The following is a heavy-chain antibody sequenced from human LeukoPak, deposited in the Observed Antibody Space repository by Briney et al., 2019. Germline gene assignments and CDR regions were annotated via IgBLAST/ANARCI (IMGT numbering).Heavy chain of an antibody. D-gene: IGHD3-10*01. CDR1: GFTFSSYG. J-gene: IGHJ4*02. CDR3: ARSAMVRGNHYFDY. Sequence: PGGSLRLSCAASGFTFSSYGMSWVRQAPGKGLEWVSAISGSGGSTYYADSVKGRFTISRDNSKNTVYLQMNSLRVEDTAVYFCARSAMVRGNHYFDYWGQGTLVTVSS. CDR2: ISGSGGST. V-gene: IGHV3-23*01.